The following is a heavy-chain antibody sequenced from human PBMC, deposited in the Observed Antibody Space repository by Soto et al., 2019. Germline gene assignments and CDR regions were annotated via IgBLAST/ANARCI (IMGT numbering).Heavy chain of an antibody. V-gene: IGHV3-48*01. D-gene: IGHD2-15*01. J-gene: IGHJ4*02. Sequence: GGSLRLSCAASGFTFSRYSMNWVRQAPGKGLEWVSYISSSSSTIYYADSVKGRFTISRDNAKNQLYLQMNSLRAEDTAVYYCARQPTYCSGGSCYVGDPFDYWGQGTLVTVSS. CDR1: GFTFSRYS. CDR3: ARQPTYCSGGSCYVGDPFDY. CDR2: ISSSSSTI.